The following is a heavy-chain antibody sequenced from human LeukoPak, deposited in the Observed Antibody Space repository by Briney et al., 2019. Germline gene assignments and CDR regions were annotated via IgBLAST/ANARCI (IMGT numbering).Heavy chain of an antibody. CDR1: VYALTILS. Sequence: ASVTVSFTCSVYALTILSMHWVRHAPGKGPEWVGGFDGEDSETIYAKKSQGRITLTTDTSTSTAYRELRSLRSDDPAVYYCARANPYYTSSSVRFSWGRGTLVTVSS. CDR2: FDGEDSET. J-gene: IGHJ5*02. V-gene: IGHV1-24*01. CDR3: ARANPYYTSSSVRFS. D-gene: IGHD3-3*01.